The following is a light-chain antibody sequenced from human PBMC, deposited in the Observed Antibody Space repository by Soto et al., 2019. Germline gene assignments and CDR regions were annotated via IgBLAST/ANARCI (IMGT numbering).Light chain of an antibody. J-gene: IGLJ1*01. Sequence: QSVLTQPASVSGSPGQSITISCTGTSSDGAFYNHFSGYQQHPGKAPKLLIYEVNNRPSGLSHRFSGYKSGNTDSLTISGLQAEDEADYYCSSFARTQTYVFGTGTKVTVI. V-gene: IGLV2-14*01. CDR2: EVN. CDR3: SSFARTQTYV. CDR1: SSDGAFYNH.